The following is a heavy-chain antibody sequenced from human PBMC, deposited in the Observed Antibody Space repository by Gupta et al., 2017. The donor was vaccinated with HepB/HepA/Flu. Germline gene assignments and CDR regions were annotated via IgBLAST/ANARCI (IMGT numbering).Heavy chain of an antibody. CDR3: MGGYKVDS. J-gene: IGHJ4*02. D-gene: IGHD3-10*01. CDR2: INEDGSEK. V-gene: IGHV3-7*01. CDR1: VFPFRHYW. Sequence: EVQLVESGGGLVQPGWSLRLSCVASVFPFRHYWMGWVRQAPGKGLEWLANINEDGSEKNYVAAVRGRFTISRDNAKNSLYLQMNSLRVEDTAVYQCMGGYKVDSWGQGTVVTVAS.